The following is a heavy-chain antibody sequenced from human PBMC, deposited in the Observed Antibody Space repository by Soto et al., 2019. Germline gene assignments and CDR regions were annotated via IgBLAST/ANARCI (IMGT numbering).Heavy chain of an antibody. D-gene: IGHD6-19*01. CDR1: GGSISSGGYY. CDR3: ARLYSSGWHIEY. CDR2: TYYSGNT. V-gene: IGHV4-31*03. Sequence: NPSETLSLTCTVSGGSISSGGYYWNWIRQHPGKGLEWIGYTYYSGNTYYNPSLNSRVTISADTSKSQFSLKLSSVTAADTAVYYCARLYSSGWHIEYWGQGTLVTVSS. J-gene: IGHJ4*02.